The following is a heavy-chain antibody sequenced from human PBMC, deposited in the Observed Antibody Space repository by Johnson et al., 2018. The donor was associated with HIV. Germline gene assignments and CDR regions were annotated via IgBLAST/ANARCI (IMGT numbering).Heavy chain of an antibody. Sequence: VQLVESGGGLVKPGGSLRLSCAASGFTFSNAWMSWVRQAPGKGLEWVGRIKSKTDGETTDYAAPVKGRFTISRDDSKNTLYLQMNSLKTEDTAVYYCTTLGYCSGGSCYSGRGFDIWGQGTMVTVSS. CDR1: GFTFSNAW. CDR3: TTLGYCSGGSCYSGRGFDI. V-gene: IGHV3-15*01. D-gene: IGHD2-15*01. J-gene: IGHJ3*02. CDR2: IKSKTDGETT.